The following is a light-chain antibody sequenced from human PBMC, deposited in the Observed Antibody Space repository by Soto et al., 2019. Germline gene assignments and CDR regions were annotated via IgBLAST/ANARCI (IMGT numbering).Light chain of an antibody. V-gene: IGKV1-5*01. J-gene: IGKJ1*01. CDR3: QQYNSYWT. CDR2: DAS. CDR1: QSISSW. Sequence: DIQMNQSPSTLSAYVGDRVTITFRASQSISSWLAWYQQKPGKAPKLLIYDASSLESGVPSRFSGSGSGTEFTLTISSLQPDDFATYYCQQYNSYWTFGQGANVDIK.